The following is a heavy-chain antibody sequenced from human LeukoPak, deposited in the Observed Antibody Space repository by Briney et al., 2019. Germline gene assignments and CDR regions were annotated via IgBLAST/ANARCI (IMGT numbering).Heavy chain of an antibody. V-gene: IGHV4-59*01. CDR3: ARGSGSYGYRWFDP. J-gene: IGHJ5*02. CDR1: GGSISSYY. D-gene: IGHD5-18*01. CDR2: IYYSGST. Sequence: SETLSLTCTVSGGSISSYYWSWIRQPPGKGLEWIGYIYYSGSTNYNPSLKSRVTISVDTSKNQFSLKLSSVTVADTAVYYCARGSGSYGYRWFDPWGQGTLVTVSS.